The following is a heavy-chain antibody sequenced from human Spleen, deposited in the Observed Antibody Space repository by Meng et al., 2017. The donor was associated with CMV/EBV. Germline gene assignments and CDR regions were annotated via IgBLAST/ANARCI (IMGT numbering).Heavy chain of an antibody. CDR1: GFTFRRYG. V-gene: IGHV3-33*06. CDR2: IWYDGSNK. J-gene: IGHJ4*02. D-gene: IGHD5-12*01. CDR3: AKDLFEAPQGRRRADIVAPGPDY. Sequence: GGSLRLSCAASGFTFRRYGMHWVRQAPGKGLEWVAVIWYDGSNKYYADSVKGRFTISRDNSRNTLYLQMNSLRAEDTAAYYCAKDLFEAPQGRRRADIVAPGPDYWGQGTLVTVSS.